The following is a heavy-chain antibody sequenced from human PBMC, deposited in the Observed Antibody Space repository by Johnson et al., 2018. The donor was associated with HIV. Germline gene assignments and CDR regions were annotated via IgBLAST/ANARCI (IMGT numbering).Heavy chain of an antibody. CDR2: ISYDGSNK. J-gene: IGHJ3*02. Sequence: QVQLVESGGGVVQPGGSLRLSCAASGFTFSRYAMHWVRQAPGKGLAWVAVISYDGSNKYYAESVTGPFTISRDNYKNTLALQMDGLRVEDTAVYYCASGDRSIWGQGTMVTVSS. CDR3: ASGDRSI. CDR1: GFTFSRYA. D-gene: IGHD7-27*01. V-gene: IGHV3-30-3*01.